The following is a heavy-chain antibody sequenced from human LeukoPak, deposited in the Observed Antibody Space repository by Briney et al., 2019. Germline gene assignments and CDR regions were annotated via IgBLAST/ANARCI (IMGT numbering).Heavy chain of an antibody. D-gene: IGHD6-19*01. CDR1: GFTFSSYA. CDR3: ARGAVAGINDINFDY. CDR2: ISGSGGST. V-gene: IGHV3-23*01. J-gene: IGHJ4*02. Sequence: GGSLRLSCAASGFTFSSYAMSWVRQAPGKGLEWVSAISGSGGSTYYADSVKGRFTISRDNAKNSLYLQMNSLRAEDTAVYYCARGAVAGINDINFDYWGQGTLVTVSS.